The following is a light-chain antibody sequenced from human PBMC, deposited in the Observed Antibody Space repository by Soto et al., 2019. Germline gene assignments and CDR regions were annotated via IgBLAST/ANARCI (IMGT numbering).Light chain of an antibody. V-gene: IGLV1-40*01. Sequence: QSVLTQPPSVSGAPGQRVTISCTGSNSNIGAGYDVHWYQLLPGTAPKLLIYGNSNRPSGVPDRFSGSKSGNSASLAMTRPQAEDEVYHYWTSSDTSLSALYVFRTGTKVTV. J-gene: IGLJ1*01. CDR2: GNS. CDR1: NSNIGAGYD. CDR3: TSSDTSLSALYV.